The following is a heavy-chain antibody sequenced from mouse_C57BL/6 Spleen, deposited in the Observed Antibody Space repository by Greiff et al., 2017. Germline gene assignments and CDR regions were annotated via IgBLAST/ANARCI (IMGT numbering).Heavy chain of an antibody. CDR1: GYTFTSYW. D-gene: IGHD1-1*01. CDR2: IDPSDSYT. Sequence: QVQLQQPGAELVMPGASVKLSCKASGYTFTSYWMHWVKQRPGQGLEWIGEIDPSDSYTNYNQKFKGKSTLTVDKASSTAYMQLSSLTSEDSAVYYCARGTTVAHTFDYWGQGTTLTVSS. V-gene: IGHV1-69*01. CDR3: ARGTTVAHTFDY. J-gene: IGHJ2*01.